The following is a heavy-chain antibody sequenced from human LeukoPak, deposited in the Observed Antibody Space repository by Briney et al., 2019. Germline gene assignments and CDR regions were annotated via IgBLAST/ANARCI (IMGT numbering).Heavy chain of an antibody. CDR3: AKAYYGSGSSFFDY. D-gene: IGHD3-10*01. V-gene: IGHV3-23*01. Sequence: GGSLRLSCAASGFTFSSYGMSWVRQAPGKGLEWVPAISGSGGSTYYADSVKGRFTISRDNSKNTLYLQMNSLRAEDTAVYYCAKAYYGSGSSFFDYWGQGTLVTVSS. J-gene: IGHJ4*02. CDR1: GFTFSSYG. CDR2: ISGSGGST.